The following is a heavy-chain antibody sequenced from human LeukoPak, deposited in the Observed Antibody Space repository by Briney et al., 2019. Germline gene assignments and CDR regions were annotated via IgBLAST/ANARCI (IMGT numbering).Heavy chain of an antibody. CDR2: INSDGSTT. CDR3: ARDRYNFDY. Sequence: GGSLRLSCAASGFTFSSYWMQWVRQAPGKGLVWVSRINSDGSTTNYADSVRGRFTISRDNAQNTLYLQMTSLGAEDTAMYYCARDRYNFDYWGQGTLVTASS. V-gene: IGHV3-74*01. D-gene: IGHD5-18*01. CDR1: GFTFSSYW. J-gene: IGHJ4*02.